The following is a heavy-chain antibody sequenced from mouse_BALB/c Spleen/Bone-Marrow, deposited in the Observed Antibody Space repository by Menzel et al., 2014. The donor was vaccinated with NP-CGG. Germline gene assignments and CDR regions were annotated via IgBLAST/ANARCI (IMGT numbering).Heavy chain of an antibody. V-gene: IGHV1S41*01. J-gene: IGHJ4*01. CDR2: IAPGSGST. D-gene: IGHD2-1*01. CDR1: GYTFTSYW. CDR3: ARFPIYYGNYGAMDY. Sequence: DLVKPGASVKPSCKASGYTFTSYWINWIKRRPGQGLEWIGRIAPGSGSTYYNEMFKGKATLTVDTSSSTAYIQLSSLSSEDSAVYFCARFPIYYGNYGAMDYWGQGTSVTVSS.